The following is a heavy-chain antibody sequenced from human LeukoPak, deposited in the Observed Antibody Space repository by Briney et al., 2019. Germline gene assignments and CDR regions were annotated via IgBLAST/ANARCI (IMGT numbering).Heavy chain of an antibody. CDR3: ARDPNGDYIGAFEF. V-gene: IGHV3-23*01. CDR2: ITGGGTT. Sequence: GGSLRLSCVASGFTLSNYAVMWVRQAPGQGLEWVSAITGGGTTRYADSVKGRFTISRDNSKNTLYLQMNSLRVEDTAQYFCARDPNGDYIGAFEFWGQGTGVTVSS. J-gene: IGHJ3*01. CDR1: GFTLSNYA. D-gene: IGHD4-17*01.